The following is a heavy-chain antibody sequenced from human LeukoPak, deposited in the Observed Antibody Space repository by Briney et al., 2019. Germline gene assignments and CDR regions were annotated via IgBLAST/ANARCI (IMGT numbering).Heavy chain of an antibody. Sequence: GGSLRLSCAASGFTFSSYWMSWVRQAAGKGLEWLANIKQDGREKYHVDSVKGRFTISRDNAKNSLYLQMNSLRAEDTAVYYCARSGGIAAAGTMYWGQGTLVTVSS. D-gene: IGHD6-13*01. V-gene: IGHV3-7*01. CDR1: GFTFSSYW. CDR2: IKQDGREK. J-gene: IGHJ4*02. CDR3: ARSGGIAAAGTMY.